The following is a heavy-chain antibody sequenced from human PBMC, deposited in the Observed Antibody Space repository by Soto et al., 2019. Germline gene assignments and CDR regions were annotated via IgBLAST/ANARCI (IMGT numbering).Heavy chain of an antibody. Sequence: GGSLSLSCAASGFILSSYGMHWVRQAPGKGLEWVAVIWYDGSNKYYADSVKGRFTISRDNSKNTLYLQMNSLRAEDTAVYYCARDLDHLLSDYYYYGMDVWGQGPTVTVYS. CDR1: GFILSSYG. CDR3: ARDLDHLLSDYYYYGMDV. J-gene: IGHJ6*02. D-gene: IGHD2-2*01. V-gene: IGHV3-33*01. CDR2: IWYDGSNK.